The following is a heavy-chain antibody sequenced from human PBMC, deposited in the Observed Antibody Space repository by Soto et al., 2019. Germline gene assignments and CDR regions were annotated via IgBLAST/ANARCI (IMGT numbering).Heavy chain of an antibody. J-gene: IGHJ4*02. D-gene: IGHD3-10*01. Sequence: SETLSLTCTVSGDSISNSNYHWGWIRQPPGKGLEWIGSVYYSGSTYYNPSLKSRVTISIDASKNQFSLNLNSVTATDTAVYYCARHRGPTGPNYWGQGTLVTVSS. CDR2: VYYSGST. V-gene: IGHV4-39*01. CDR3: ARHRGPTGPNY. CDR1: GDSISNSNYH.